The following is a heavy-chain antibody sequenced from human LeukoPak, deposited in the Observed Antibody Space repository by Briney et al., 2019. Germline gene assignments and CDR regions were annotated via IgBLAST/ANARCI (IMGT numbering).Heavy chain of an antibody. CDR3: ARTLQPATLDY. CDR2: IYYSGTT. D-gene: IGHD1-1*01. CDR1: GGSISSSSYY. J-gene: IGHJ4*02. V-gene: IGHV4-39*01. Sequence: SETLSLTCTVSGGSISSSSYYWGWIRQPPGKGLEWIGSIYYSGTTYYNPSLKSRVTISVDTSKNQFSLKLSSVTAADTVVYYCARTLQPATLDYWGQGTLVTVSS.